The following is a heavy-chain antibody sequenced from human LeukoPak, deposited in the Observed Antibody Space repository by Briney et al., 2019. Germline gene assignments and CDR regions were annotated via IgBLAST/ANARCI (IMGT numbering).Heavy chain of an antibody. D-gene: IGHD6-13*01. V-gene: IGHV4-34*01. Sequence: PSETLSLTCAVYGGSFSGYYWSWIRQPPGKGLEWIGEINHSGSTNYNPSLKSRVTMSVDTSKNQFSLKLSSVTAADTAVYYCARDHLRSSWSRGGFDPWGQGTLVTVSS. CDR3: ARDHLRSSWSRGGFDP. CDR2: INHSGST. J-gene: IGHJ5*02. CDR1: GGSFSGYY.